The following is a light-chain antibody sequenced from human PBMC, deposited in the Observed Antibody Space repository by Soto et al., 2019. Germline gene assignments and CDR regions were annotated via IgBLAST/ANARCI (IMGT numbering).Light chain of an antibody. Sequence: QSALTQPASVSGSPGQSITISCTGTSSDVGGYNYVSWYQQHPGKAPKLMIYDVSNRPSGVSNRFSGSKSGNTASLTIPGLQAEDEADYYCSSYTSSSTDVVFGGGTKLTVL. CDR2: DVS. CDR1: SSDVGGYNY. J-gene: IGLJ2*01. CDR3: SSYTSSSTDVV. V-gene: IGLV2-14*01.